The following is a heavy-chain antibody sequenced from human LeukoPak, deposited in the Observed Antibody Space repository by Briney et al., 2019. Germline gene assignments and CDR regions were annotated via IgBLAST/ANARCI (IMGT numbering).Heavy chain of an antibody. Sequence: GGSLRLSCVASGFTFSSYEMTWVHQAPGEGLEWVSYISSSGSAKYYPDSVKGRFTISRDNAKNTLYLQMNTLRVEDTAVYYCARGSWSAADTNIDYWGQGTLVTVSS. J-gene: IGHJ4*02. D-gene: IGHD6-13*01. CDR2: ISSSGSAK. CDR3: ARGSWSAADTNIDY. CDR1: GFTFSSYE. V-gene: IGHV3-48*03.